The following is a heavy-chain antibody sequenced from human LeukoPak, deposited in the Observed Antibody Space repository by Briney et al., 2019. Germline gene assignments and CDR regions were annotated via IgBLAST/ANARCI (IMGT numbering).Heavy chain of an antibody. Sequence: GESLKISCKGSGYSFSNYWIGWVRQMPGKGLEWMGIVFPGDSDPRYSPSFQGQVTISADKSTSTAYLQWSSLKASDTAMYYCARRTVTSEFDYWGQGTLVTVSS. D-gene: IGHD1-1*01. CDR1: GYSFSNYW. CDR3: ARRTVTSEFDY. V-gene: IGHV5-51*01. CDR2: VFPGDSDP. J-gene: IGHJ4*02.